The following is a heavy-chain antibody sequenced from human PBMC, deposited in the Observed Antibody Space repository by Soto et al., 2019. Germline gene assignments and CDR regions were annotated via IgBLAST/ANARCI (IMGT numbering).Heavy chain of an antibody. V-gene: IGHV3-23*01. Sequence: GGSLRLSCAASGFTFSSFAMSWVRQAPGKGLECLSLISGSGTATPYAESVKGRYSVSRDNSKNTLFLEMNNLRVDDTAIYYCAKSFCSSSSCFFVWVDPWGPGTLVTVSS. J-gene: IGHJ5*02. CDR2: ISGSGTAT. CDR1: GFTFSSFA. D-gene: IGHD6-19*01. CDR3: AKSFCSSSSCFFVWVDP.